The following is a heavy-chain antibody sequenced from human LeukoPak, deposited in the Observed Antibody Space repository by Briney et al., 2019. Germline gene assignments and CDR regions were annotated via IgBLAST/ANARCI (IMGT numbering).Heavy chain of an antibody. CDR2: ISYSGST. Sequence: VKPSETLSLTCTVSGGSISSYYWSWIRQPPGKGLEWIGYISYSGSTSYNPSLKSRVTISGDTSKNQFSLKLSSVTAADTAVYFCARHRDYYDTWGHGTLVTVSS. J-gene: IGHJ4*01. CDR1: GGSISSYY. CDR3: ARHRDYYDT. V-gene: IGHV4-59*08. D-gene: IGHD3-22*01.